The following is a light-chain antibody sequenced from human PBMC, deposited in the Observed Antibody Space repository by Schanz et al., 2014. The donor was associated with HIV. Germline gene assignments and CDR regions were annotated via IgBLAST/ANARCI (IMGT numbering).Light chain of an antibody. CDR2: EVT. V-gene: IGLV2-8*01. Sequence: HSVLTQPPSASGSPGQSVTISCTGTSSDVGDYNYVSWYQQHPGKAPKLMIYEVTKRPSGVPDRFSGSKSGNTASLTISGLQAEDEADYYCCSYTTTSTYVFGAGTKLTVL. CDR1: SSDVGDYNY. CDR3: CSYTTTSTYV. J-gene: IGLJ1*01.